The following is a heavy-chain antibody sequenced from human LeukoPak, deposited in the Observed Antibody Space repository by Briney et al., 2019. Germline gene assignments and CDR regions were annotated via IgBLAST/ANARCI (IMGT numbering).Heavy chain of an antibody. Sequence: GGSLRLSRAASGFTFSSYPRSWVRQAPGKGWEWVSAISGSGGSTYYADSVKGRFTISRDNSKNTLYLQMNSLRAEDTAVYYCTTAPTPFFDYWGQGTLVTVSS. CDR3: TTAPTPFFDY. CDR1: GFTFSSYP. V-gene: IGHV3-23*01. D-gene: IGHD1-14*01. CDR2: ISGSGGST. J-gene: IGHJ4*02.